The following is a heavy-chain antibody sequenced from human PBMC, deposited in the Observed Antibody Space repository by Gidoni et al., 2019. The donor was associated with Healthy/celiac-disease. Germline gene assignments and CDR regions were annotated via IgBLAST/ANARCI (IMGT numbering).Heavy chain of an antibody. CDR1: GGSISSGGYY. D-gene: IGHD3-10*01. CDR2: IYYSGST. CDR3: AREHPFSRVRGVGWFDP. V-gene: IGHV4-31*03. Sequence: QVQLQESGPGLVKPSQTLSLTCTVSGGSISSGGYYWSWIRQHPGKGLEWIGYIYYSGSTYYNPSLKSRVTISVDTSKNQFSLKLSSVTAADTAVYYCAREHPFSRVRGVGWFDPWGQGTLVTVSS. J-gene: IGHJ5*02.